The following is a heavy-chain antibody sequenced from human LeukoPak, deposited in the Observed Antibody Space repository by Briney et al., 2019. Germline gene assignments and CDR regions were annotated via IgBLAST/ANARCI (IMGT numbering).Heavy chain of an antibody. J-gene: IGHJ6*04. CDR2: ISYDGSNK. CDR3: AKDAPPCSGGSCYSGYYFYGMDV. V-gene: IGHV3-30*18. CDR1: GLTFSSYG. D-gene: IGHD2-15*01. Sequence: GGSLRLSCVVSGLTFSSYGMHWVRQAPGKGLEWVAVISYDGSNKYYADSVKGQFTISRDNSKNTLYLQMNSLRAEDTAVFYCAKDAPPCSGGSCYSGYYFYGMDVWGKGTTVTVSS.